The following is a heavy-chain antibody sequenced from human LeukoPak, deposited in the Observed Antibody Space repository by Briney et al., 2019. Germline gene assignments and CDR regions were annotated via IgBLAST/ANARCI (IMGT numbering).Heavy chain of an antibody. CDR1: GGSISSGSYY. D-gene: IGHD6-6*01. J-gene: IGHJ4*02. Sequence: SETLSLTCTVSGGSISSGSYYWCWIRQPPGKGLEWIGSIYYSGSTYYNPSLKSRVTISVDTSKNQFSLKLSSVTAADTAVYYCARLSPYSSSPLDYWGQGTLVTVSS. V-gene: IGHV4-39*01. CDR3: ARLSPYSSSPLDY. CDR2: IYYSGST.